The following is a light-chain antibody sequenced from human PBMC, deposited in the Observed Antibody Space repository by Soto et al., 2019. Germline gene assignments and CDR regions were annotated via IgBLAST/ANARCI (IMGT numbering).Light chain of an antibody. CDR1: SSNIGSNY. V-gene: IGLV1-47*01. CDR3: AAWDDSLV. Sequence: QSVLTQPPSASGTPGQRVTISCSGSSSNIGSNYVYWYQQLPGTAPKLLIYRNNQRPSGVPDRFSGSKSGTSASLAISGLRSEGEADYYCAAWDDSLVFGGGTKLTVL. CDR2: RNN. J-gene: IGLJ2*01.